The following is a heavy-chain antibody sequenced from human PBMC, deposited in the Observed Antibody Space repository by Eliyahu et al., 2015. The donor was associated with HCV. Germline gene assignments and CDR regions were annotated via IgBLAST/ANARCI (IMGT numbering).Heavy chain of an antibody. J-gene: IGHJ2*01. CDR2: ISSSSSYI. CDR3: ARDPSSGWDWYFDL. D-gene: IGHD6-19*01. Sequence: EVQLVESGGGLVKPGGSLRLSCAASGFTFSSYSMNWVRQAPGKGLEWVSSISSSSSYIYYADSVKGRFTISRDNAKNSLYLQMNSLRAEDTAVYYCARDPSSGWDWYFDLWGRGTLVTVSS. V-gene: IGHV3-21*01. CDR1: GFTFSSYS.